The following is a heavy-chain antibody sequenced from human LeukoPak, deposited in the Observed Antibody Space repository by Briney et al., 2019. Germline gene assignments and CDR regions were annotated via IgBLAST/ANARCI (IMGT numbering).Heavy chain of an antibody. D-gene: IGHD2-2*01. CDR2: IYHSGST. CDR3: ASSTSPIIYYYYGMDV. Sequence: PSETLSLTCTVSGYSISSGYYWGWIRQPPGKGLEWIGSIYHSGSTYHNPSLKSRVTISVDTSKNQFSLKLSSVTAADTAVYYCASSTSPIIYYYYGMDVWGQGTTVTVSS. J-gene: IGHJ6*02. V-gene: IGHV4-38-2*02. CDR1: GYSISSGYY.